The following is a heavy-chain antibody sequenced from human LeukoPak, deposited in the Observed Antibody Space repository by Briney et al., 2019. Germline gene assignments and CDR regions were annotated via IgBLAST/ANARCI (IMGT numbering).Heavy chain of an antibody. CDR3: ARVRVGATAKEHYFDY. V-gene: IGHV3-64*01. CDR1: GFTFSNYA. Sequence: GGSLRLSCAASGFTFSNYAIHWVRQAPGKGLESVSVISSNGGNIYHANSVKGRFTISRDNSKNTVYLQMGSLRPEDMAVYYCARVRVGATAKEHYFDYWGQGTLVTVSS. J-gene: IGHJ4*02. CDR2: ISSNGGNI. D-gene: IGHD1-26*01.